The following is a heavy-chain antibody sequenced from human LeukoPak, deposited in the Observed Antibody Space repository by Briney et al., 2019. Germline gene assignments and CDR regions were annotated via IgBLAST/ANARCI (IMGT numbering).Heavy chain of an antibody. Sequence: PGGCLRLSCAASGFTFSDHEMNWVRQAPGKGLEWVSAISGSGGRTHYADSVKGRFTISRDNSKNTLYLQMNSLRPEDTAVYYCAKSGGYCSTTSCYGEGFAFDIWGQGTMVTVSS. D-gene: IGHD2-2*01. CDR1: GFTFSDHE. CDR3: AKSGGYCSTTSCYGEGFAFDI. CDR2: ISGSGGRT. V-gene: IGHV3-23*01. J-gene: IGHJ3*02.